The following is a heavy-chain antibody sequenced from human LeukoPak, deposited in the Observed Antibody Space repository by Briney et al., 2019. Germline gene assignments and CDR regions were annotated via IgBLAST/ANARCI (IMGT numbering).Heavy chain of an antibody. CDR2: ISSSSSYI. CDR3: ARDRGSYFTDY. V-gene: IGHV3-21*01. J-gene: IGHJ4*02. Sequence: GGSLRLSCAASGFTLSSYSMNWVRQAPGKGLEWVSSISSSSSYIYYADSVKGRFTISRDNAKNSLYLQMNSLRAEDTAVYYCARDRGSYFTDYWGQGTLVTVSS. CDR1: GFTLSSYS. D-gene: IGHD1-26*01.